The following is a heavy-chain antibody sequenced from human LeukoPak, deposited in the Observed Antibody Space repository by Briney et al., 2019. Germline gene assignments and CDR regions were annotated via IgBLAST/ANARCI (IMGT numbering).Heavy chain of an antibody. CDR2: ISYDETNK. D-gene: IGHD1-26*01. J-gene: IGHJ3*02. CDR1: GFTFISYS. Sequence: PGGSLRLSCAASGFTFISYSMHWVRQAPGKGLEWVAVISYDETNKYYEDSVKGRFTISRDSAKNTLYLQMSSLRAEDTAVYYCARAGGTYYGIACDIWGQGTMVSVSS. V-gene: IGHV3-30*03. CDR3: ARAGGTYYGIACDI.